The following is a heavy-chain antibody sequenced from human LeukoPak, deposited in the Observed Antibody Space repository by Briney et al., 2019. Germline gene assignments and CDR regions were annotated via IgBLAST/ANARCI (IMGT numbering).Heavy chain of an antibody. CDR3: ARGKITMVRSHFDY. Sequence: SETLSLTCAVYGGSFSGYYWSWIRQPPGKGLEWIGEINHSGSTNYNPSLKSRVTISVDTSKNQFSLKLSSVIAADTAVYYCARGKITMVRSHFDYWGQGTLVTVSS. CDR1: GGSFSGYY. CDR2: INHSGST. J-gene: IGHJ4*02. V-gene: IGHV4-34*01. D-gene: IGHD3-10*01.